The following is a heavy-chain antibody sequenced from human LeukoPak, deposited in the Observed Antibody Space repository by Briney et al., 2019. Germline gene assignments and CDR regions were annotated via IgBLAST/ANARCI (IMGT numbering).Heavy chain of an antibody. CDR2: IKQDGSEK. CDR3: ARDKIVGATQFDY. CDR1: GFTFSDHY. V-gene: IGHV3-7*01. Sequence: GGSPRLSCAASGFTFSDHYMDWVRQAPGKGLEWVANIKQDGSEKYYVDSVKGRFTISRDNAKNSLYLQMNSLRAEDTAVYYCARDKIVGATQFDYWGQGTLVTVSS. D-gene: IGHD1-26*01. J-gene: IGHJ4*02.